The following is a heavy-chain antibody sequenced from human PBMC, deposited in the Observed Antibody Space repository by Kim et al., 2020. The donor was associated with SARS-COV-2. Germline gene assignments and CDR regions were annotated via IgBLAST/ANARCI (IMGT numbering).Heavy chain of an antibody. D-gene: IGHD2-15*01. V-gene: IGHV3-30*02. Sequence: YADSVKGRFTISRDNSKNTLYLQMNSLRAEDTAVYYCAKDLTGGGDGMDVWGQGTTVTVSS. J-gene: IGHJ6*02. CDR3: AKDLTGGGDGMDV.